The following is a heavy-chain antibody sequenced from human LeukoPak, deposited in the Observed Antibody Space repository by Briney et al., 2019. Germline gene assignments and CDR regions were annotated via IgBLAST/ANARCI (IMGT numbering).Heavy chain of an antibody. D-gene: IGHD3-3*01. CDR2: IYYSGST. CDR1: GGSISSGGYY. V-gene: IGHV4-31*03. J-gene: IGHJ4*02. Sequence: SETLSLTCTVSGGSISSGGYYWSWIRQHPGKGLEWIGYIYYSGSTYYNPSLKSRVTISVDTSKNQFSLELSSVTAADTAVYYCARGLRFLVDYWGQGTLVTVSS. CDR3: ARGLRFLVDY.